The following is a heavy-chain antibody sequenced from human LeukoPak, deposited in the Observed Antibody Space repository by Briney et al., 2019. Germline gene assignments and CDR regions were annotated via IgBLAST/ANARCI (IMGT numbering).Heavy chain of an antibody. V-gene: IGHV3-30*18. Sequence: GGSLRLSCVASGFTFLSYGMHWVRQAPGKGLEWVAVISYDGSNKYYADSVKGRFTISRDNSKNTLYLQMNSLRAEDTAVYYCAKDLTTGYSSSWYGPYFDYWGQGTLVTVSS. J-gene: IGHJ4*02. CDR3: AKDLTTGYSSSWYGPYFDY. CDR1: GFTFLSYG. CDR2: ISYDGSNK. D-gene: IGHD6-13*01.